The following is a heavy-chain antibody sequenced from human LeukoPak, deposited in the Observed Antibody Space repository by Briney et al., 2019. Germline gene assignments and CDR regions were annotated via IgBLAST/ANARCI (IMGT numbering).Heavy chain of an antibody. D-gene: IGHD6-13*01. CDR1: GFTVSSNY. J-gene: IGHJ3*02. V-gene: IGHV3-11*01. CDR3: ARDGGAAAGDAFDI. CDR2: ISSSGSNI. Sequence: GGSLRLSCAASGFTVSSNYMSWVRQAPGKGLEWVSYISSSGSNIYYADSVKGRFTISRDNAKNSLYLQMNSLRAEDTAVYYCARDGGAAAGDAFDIWGQGTMVTVSS.